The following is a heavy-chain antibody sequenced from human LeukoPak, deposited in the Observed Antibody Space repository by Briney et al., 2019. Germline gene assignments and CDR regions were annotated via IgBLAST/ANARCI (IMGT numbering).Heavy chain of an antibody. CDR3: AKDRVRGAQEYYFDY. V-gene: IGHV3-30*18. CDR1: GFTFSSYG. D-gene: IGHD3-10*01. Sequence: GGSLRLSCAASGFTFSSYGMHWVRQAPGKGLEWVAVISYDGSSKYYADSVKGRFTIPRDNSKNTLYLQMNSLRAEDTAVYYCAKDRVRGAQEYYFDYWGQGTLVTVSS. CDR2: ISYDGSSK. J-gene: IGHJ4*02.